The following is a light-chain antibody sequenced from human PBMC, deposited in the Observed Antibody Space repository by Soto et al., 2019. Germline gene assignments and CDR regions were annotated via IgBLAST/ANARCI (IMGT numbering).Light chain of an antibody. CDR3: QHHSNWPPIT. J-gene: IGKJ5*01. CDR1: QSVSSN. Sequence: EMVMTQSPATLSVSPGERAALSCRASQSVSSNLAWYQQKPGQAPRLLIYGASTRAAGIPARFSGSGSGTEFTLTISSVQSEDFAVYYCQHHSNWPPITFGQGTRLEIK. CDR2: GAS. V-gene: IGKV3-15*01.